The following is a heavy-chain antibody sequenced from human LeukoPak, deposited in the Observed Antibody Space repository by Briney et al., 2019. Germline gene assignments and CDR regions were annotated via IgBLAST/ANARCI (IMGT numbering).Heavy chain of an antibody. Sequence: SETLSLTCTVSGYAISSAYYWGWIRQPPGKGLEWVGSIHHRGSTYYNPSLRSRVTISLDRSKKKFSLKLTSVTAADTAVYFCARGAEYYAIWRGYAGYSDYWGQGISVTVSS. CDR3: ARGAEYYAIWRGYAGYSDY. CDR2: IHHRGST. V-gene: IGHV4-38-2*02. J-gene: IGHJ4*02. D-gene: IGHD3-3*01. CDR1: GYAISSAYY.